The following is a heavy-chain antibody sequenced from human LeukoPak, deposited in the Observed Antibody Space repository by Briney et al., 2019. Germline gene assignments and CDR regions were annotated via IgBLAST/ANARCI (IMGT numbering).Heavy chain of an antibody. CDR1: GGSISSYY. V-gene: IGHV4-4*07. D-gene: IGHD3-10*01. CDR3: ARDHREDLWFGRGWFDP. Sequence: SETLSLTCTVSGGSISSYYWSWIRQPAGKGLEWIGRIYTSGSTNYNPSLKSRVTMSVDTSKNQFSLKLSSVTAADTAVYYCARDHREDLWFGRGWFDPWGQETLVTVSS. CDR2: IYTSGST. J-gene: IGHJ5*02.